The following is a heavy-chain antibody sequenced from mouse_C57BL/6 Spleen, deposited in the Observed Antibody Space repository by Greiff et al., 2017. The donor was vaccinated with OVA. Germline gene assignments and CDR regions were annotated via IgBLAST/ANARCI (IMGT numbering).Heavy chain of an antibody. Sequence: VQLQQSGAELVKPGASVKLSCTASGFNIKDYYMHWVKQRPEQGLEWIGRIDPEDGETKYAPKFQGKATITADTSSNTAYLQLSSLTSEDTAVDYCARGYGSSYEAMDYWGQGTSVTVSS. V-gene: IGHV14-2*01. CDR3: ARGYGSSYEAMDY. CDR1: GFNIKDYY. CDR2: IDPEDGET. J-gene: IGHJ4*01. D-gene: IGHD1-1*01.